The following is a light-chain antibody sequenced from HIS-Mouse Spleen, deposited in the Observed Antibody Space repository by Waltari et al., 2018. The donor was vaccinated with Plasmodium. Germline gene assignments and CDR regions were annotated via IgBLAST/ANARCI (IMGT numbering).Light chain of an antibody. CDR1: KGISSW. J-gene: IGKJ1*01. CDR2: AAS. Sequence: DIQMTQSPSSVSASVGDRVTITGRASKGISSWLAWYQQKPGKAPKLLIYAASSLKSGVPSRFSGSGSGTDFTLTISSLQPEDFATYYCQQANSFPWTFGQGTKVEIK. V-gene: IGKV1-12*01. CDR3: QQANSFPWT.